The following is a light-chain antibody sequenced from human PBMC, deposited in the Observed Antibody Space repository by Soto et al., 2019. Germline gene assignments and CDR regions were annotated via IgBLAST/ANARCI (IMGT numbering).Light chain of an antibody. V-gene: IGLV2-14*01. CDR3: SSYTSSSTLVV. CDR2: EVS. CDR1: SSDVGGYNY. Sequence: QSALTQPASVSGSPGQSITISCTGTSSDVGGYNYVSWYQQHPGKAPKHMIYEVSNRPSGGSNRFSGSKSGNTAALTISGLQAEDEADYYCSSYTSSSTLVVFGGGTKLTVL. J-gene: IGLJ2*01.